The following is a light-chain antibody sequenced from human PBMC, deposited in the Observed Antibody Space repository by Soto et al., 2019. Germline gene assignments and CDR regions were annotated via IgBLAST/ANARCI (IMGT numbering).Light chain of an antibody. CDR3: QQYDNPLFT. CDR1: QDISNY. CDR2: DAS. V-gene: IGKV1-33*01. J-gene: IGKJ3*01. Sequence: DIQMTQSPSSLSASVGDRVTITCQASQDISNYLNWYQQKTGKAPKLLIYDASNFETGVPSRFSGSGSGTDFTFTISSLQPEDIATYYCQQYDNPLFTFGPGTKVDIK.